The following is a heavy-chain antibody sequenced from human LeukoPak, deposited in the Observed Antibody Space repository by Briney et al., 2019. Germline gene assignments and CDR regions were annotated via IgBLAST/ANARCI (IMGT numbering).Heavy chain of an antibody. D-gene: IGHD3-9*01. CDR2: ISYDGSNK. CDR1: GFTFSSYG. J-gene: IGHJ3*02. CDR3: ANGGILTGYYSGAFAI. Sequence: AGGSLRLSCAASGFTFSSYGMHWVRQAPGKGLEWVAVISYDGSNKYYADSMKGRFTISRDNSKNTLYLQMNSLRAEDTAVYYCANGGILTGYYSGAFAIWGQGTMVTVSS. V-gene: IGHV3-30*18.